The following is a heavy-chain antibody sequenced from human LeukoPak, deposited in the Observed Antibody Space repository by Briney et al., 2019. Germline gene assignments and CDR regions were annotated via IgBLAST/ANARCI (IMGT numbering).Heavy chain of an antibody. CDR1: GYTFTGYY. V-gene: IGHV1-2*02. J-gene: IGHJ5*02. CDR2: INPNSGGT. Sequence: ASVKVSCKASGYTFTGYYMHWVRQAPGQGLERMGWINPNSGGTNYAQKFQGRVTMTRDTSISTAYMELSRLRSDDTAVYYCARGIEVAGPRTGPILAFDPWGQGTLVTVSS. CDR3: ARGIEVAGPRTGPILAFDP. D-gene: IGHD6-19*01.